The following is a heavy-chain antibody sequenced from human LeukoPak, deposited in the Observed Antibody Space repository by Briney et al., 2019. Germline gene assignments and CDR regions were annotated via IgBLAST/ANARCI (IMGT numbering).Heavy chain of an antibody. V-gene: IGHV3-23*01. Sequence: GGSLRLSCAASGFTFSSYAMSWVRQAPGKGLEWVSTISRNGGSTYYADSVKGRFTISRDNSKNTLYLQMNSLRAEDTAVYYCAKEFDFWSGYLVDYWGQGTLVTVSS. CDR2: ISRNGGST. J-gene: IGHJ4*02. CDR3: AKEFDFWSGYLVDY. D-gene: IGHD3-3*01. CDR1: GFTFSSYA.